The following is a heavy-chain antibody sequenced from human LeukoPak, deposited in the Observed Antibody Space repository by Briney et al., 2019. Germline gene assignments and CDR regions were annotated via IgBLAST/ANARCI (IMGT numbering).Heavy chain of an antibody. Sequence: SQTFSLTCAISGDSVSSNSAAWYWIRQSPSRGLEWLGRTYYRSKWYYDYAATVRSRITINPDTSKNQLSLQLNSVTPEDTAVYYCARAEPTSVFVIWGQGTMVTVSS. CDR1: GDSVSSNSAA. J-gene: IGHJ3*02. V-gene: IGHV6-1*01. CDR2: TYYRSKWYY. D-gene: IGHD1-26*01. CDR3: ARAEPTSVFVI.